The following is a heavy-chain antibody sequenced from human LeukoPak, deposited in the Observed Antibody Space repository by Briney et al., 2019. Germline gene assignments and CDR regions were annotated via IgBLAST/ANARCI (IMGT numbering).Heavy chain of an antibody. D-gene: IGHD3-16*02. CDR3: ARASIMITFGGVIVGLYYFDY. J-gene: IGHJ4*02. CDR1: GYTFTSHG. CDR2: ISAYNGNT. V-gene: IGHV1-18*01. Sequence: ASVKVSCKASGYTFTSHGISWVRQAPGQGLEWMGWISAYNGNTNYAQKLQGRVTMTTDTSTSTAYMELRSLRSDDTAVYYCARASIMITFGGVIVGLYYFDYWGQGTLVTVSS.